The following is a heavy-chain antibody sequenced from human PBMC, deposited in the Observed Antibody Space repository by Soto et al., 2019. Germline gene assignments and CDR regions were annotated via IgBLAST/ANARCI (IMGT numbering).Heavy chain of an antibody. CDR2: ISYDGSNK. V-gene: IGHV3-30-3*01. CDR3: ARSGLWGNWFDP. J-gene: IGHJ5*02. D-gene: IGHD3-10*01. CDR1: GFTFSSYA. Sequence: QVQLVESGGGVVQPGRSLRLSCAASGFTFSSYAMHWVRQAPGKGLEWVAVISYDGSNKYYADSVKGRFTISRDNSKNTLYLQMNSLRAEDTAEYYCARSGLWGNWFDPWGQGTLVTVSS.